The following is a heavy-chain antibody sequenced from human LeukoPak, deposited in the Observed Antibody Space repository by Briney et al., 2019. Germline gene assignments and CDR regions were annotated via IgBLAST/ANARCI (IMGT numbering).Heavy chain of an antibody. Sequence: GGSLRLSCAASGFTFSTYAIHWVRRAPGKGLEWVAVISYDGSNTYYADSVKGRFTISRDNSKNTLYLQMTSLRAEDTAVYYCARDSGAGWELPKYYFDYWGQGTLVTVSS. D-gene: IGHD1-26*01. CDR3: ARDSGAGWELPKYYFDY. CDR1: GFTFSTYA. CDR2: ISYDGSNT. J-gene: IGHJ4*02. V-gene: IGHV3-30-3*01.